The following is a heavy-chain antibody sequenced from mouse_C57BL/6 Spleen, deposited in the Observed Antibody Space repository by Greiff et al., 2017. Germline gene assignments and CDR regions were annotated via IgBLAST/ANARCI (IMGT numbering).Heavy chain of an antibody. CDR3: AREYEDFDY. CDR1: GLTFSSYA. CDR2: ISDGGSYT. D-gene: IGHD2-14*01. V-gene: IGHV5-4*01. J-gene: IGHJ2*01. Sequence: EVQLVESGGGLVKPGGSLKLSCAASGLTFSSYAMSWVRQTPEKRLEWVATISDGGSYTYYPDNVKGRFTISRDNAKNNLYLQMSHLKSEDTAMYYCAREYEDFDYWGQGTTLTVSS.